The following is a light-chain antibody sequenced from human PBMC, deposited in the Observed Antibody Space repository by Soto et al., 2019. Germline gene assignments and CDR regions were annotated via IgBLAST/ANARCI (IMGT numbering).Light chain of an antibody. V-gene: IGKV1-17*01. J-gene: IGKJ1*01. CDR1: QDISDF. Sequence: DIQMTQSPSSLFASVGDRVTITCQASQDISDFLGWYQQKPGKAPKRLIYAASSLDSEVPLRFSGSGSGTEFALTISSLQPEDFATYYCLQHNTYPWTFGQGTKVDIK. CDR2: AAS. CDR3: LQHNTYPWT.